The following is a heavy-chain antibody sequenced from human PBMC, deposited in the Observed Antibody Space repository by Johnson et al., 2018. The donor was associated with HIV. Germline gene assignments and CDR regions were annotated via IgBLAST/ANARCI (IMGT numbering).Heavy chain of an antibody. V-gene: IGHV3-43*02. CDR2: ITWDGLKT. J-gene: IGHJ3*02. CDR1: GFNFEEYG. Sequence: VQLVESGGGLVQPGGSLRLSCAASGFNFEEYGMTWVRQTAGKGLEWVSLITWDGLKTQYADSVKGRFTISRDNRKYSLYLQMNSLRTEDTALYYCAKLDDGFDIWGHGTMVTVSS. CDR3: AKLDDGFDI. D-gene: IGHD3-9*01.